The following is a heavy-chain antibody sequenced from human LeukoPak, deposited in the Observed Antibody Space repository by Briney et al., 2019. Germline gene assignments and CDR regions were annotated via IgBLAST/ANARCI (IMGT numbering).Heavy chain of an antibody. D-gene: IGHD1-26*01. Sequence: ASVKVSCKASGYTFTSYGIRWVRQAPGQGLEWMGWINAYSGNTNYTQKLQGRVTLTTDTSTRTAYMERRSVRSDDTGVYYCAVYSGSYNDASDIWGEGIMVTVSS. CDR2: INAYSGNT. CDR3: AVYSGSYNDASDI. V-gene: IGHV1-18*01. J-gene: IGHJ3*02. CDR1: GYTFTSYG.